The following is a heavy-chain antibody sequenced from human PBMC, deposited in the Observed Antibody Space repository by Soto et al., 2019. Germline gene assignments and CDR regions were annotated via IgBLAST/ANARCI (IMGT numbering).Heavy chain of an antibody. CDR2: IYHSGST. V-gene: IGHV4-61*01. Sequence: SETLSLTCTVSGGSVRDGSYYWAWLRQPPGKGLEWIGHIYHSGSTIYNPSRKSRVTISIDTSKSQFSLNLNSMTAADTAVYYCAGYNWNYYFDPWGQGTLVTVSS. D-gene: IGHD1-7*01. CDR3: AGYNWNYYFDP. J-gene: IGHJ5*02. CDR1: GGSVRDGSYY.